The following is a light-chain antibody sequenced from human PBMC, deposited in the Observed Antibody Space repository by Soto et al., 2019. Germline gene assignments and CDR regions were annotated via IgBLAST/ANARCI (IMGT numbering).Light chain of an antibody. Sequence: QSALIQPASVSGSPGQSITISCTGTSSDVGGYNYVSWYQQHPGKAPKLMIYEVSNRPSGVSNRFSGSKSDNTASLTISGLQAEDEDDYYCSSYTSSSTLGVYVFGTGTKVTVL. CDR2: EVS. J-gene: IGLJ1*01. CDR1: SSDVGGYNY. V-gene: IGLV2-14*01. CDR3: SSYTSSSTLGVYV.